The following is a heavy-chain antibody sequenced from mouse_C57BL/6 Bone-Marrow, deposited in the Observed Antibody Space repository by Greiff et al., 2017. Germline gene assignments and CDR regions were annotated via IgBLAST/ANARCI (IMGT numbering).Heavy chain of an antibody. J-gene: IGHJ3*01. CDR3: ARDEDVWFAY. Sequence: QVQLQQSGAELVRPGSSVKMSCTASGYTFTSYCIHWVKQRPIQGLEWIGKIYPSDSETYYNEKFKGKATLTVDKSSSTAYMQLSSLTSEDSAVYYCARDEDVWFAYWGQGTLVTVSA. V-gene: IGHV1-52*01. CDR2: IYPSDSET. CDR1: GYTFTSYC.